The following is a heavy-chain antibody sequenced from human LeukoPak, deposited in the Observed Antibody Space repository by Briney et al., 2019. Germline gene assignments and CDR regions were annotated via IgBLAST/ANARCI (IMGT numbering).Heavy chain of an antibody. J-gene: IGHJ3*02. CDR1: GGSISSSSYY. CDR3: ARRKRTLLWFGELLYRHDAFDI. Sequence: SETLSLTCTVSGGSISSSSYYWGWIRQPPGKGLEWIGSIYYSGSTYYNPSLKSRVTISVDTSKNQFSLKLSSVTAADTAVYYCARRKRTLLWFGELLYRHDAFDIWGQGTMVTVSS. V-gene: IGHV4-39*07. D-gene: IGHD3-10*01. CDR2: IYYSGST.